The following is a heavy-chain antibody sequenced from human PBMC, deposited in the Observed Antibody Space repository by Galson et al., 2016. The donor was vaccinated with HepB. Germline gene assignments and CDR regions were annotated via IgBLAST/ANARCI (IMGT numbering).Heavy chain of an antibody. CDR3: ARGLSLKWRQLWLRASWLDP. CDR2: ITPILGIA. Sequence: SVKVSCKASGDTFNRNNIRWVRQAPGQGLEWMGGITPILGIATYAQKFQGRITITADKSTSTAYMELSSLRSEDTAVYYCARGLSLKWRQLWLRASWLDPWGQGTLVTVSS. CDR1: GDTFNRNN. J-gene: IGHJ5*02. V-gene: IGHV1-69*10. D-gene: IGHD5-18*01.